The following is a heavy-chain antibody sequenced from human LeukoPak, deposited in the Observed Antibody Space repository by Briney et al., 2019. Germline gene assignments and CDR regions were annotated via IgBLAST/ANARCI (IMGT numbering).Heavy chain of an antibody. Sequence: GGSLRLSCAPSGSIPSSNYTSWVPQAPGKGLECVSVIYSGVHTYYADSVKGRLTISRDNSKNPLYLQMNSLRVEDTAVYYCAVATIYYFDYWGQGTLVTVSS. D-gene: IGHD5-12*01. J-gene: IGHJ4*02. CDR1: GSIPSSNY. CDR2: IYSGVHT. V-gene: IGHV3-66*01. CDR3: AVATIYYFDY.